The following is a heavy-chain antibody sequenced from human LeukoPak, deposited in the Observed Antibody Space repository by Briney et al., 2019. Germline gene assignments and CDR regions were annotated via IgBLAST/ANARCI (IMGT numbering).Heavy chain of an antibody. V-gene: IGHV1-2*02. D-gene: IGHD2-21*02. J-gene: IGHJ3*02. Sequence: ASVKVSCKASGYIFTGYYIHWARQAPGQGLEWMGWINPNSGATNYAQKFQGRVTITADESTSTAYMELSSLRSEDTAVYYCARVNCGGDCYSDRGAFDIWGQGTMVTVSS. CDR1: GYIFTGYY. CDR2: INPNSGAT. CDR3: ARVNCGGDCYSDRGAFDI.